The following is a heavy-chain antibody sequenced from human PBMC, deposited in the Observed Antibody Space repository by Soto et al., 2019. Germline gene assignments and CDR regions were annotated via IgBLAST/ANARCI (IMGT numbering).Heavy chain of an antibody. D-gene: IGHD1-26*01. CDR3: ASGLNSGSYWNWFDP. Sequence: LSLTCTVSGGSISSYYWSWIRQPPGKGLEWIGYIYYSGSTNYNPSLKSRVTISVDTSKNQFSLKLSSVTAADTAVYYCASGLNSGSYWNWFDPWGLGTLVTVSS. V-gene: IGHV4-59*01. CDR2: IYYSGST. J-gene: IGHJ5*02. CDR1: GGSISSYY.